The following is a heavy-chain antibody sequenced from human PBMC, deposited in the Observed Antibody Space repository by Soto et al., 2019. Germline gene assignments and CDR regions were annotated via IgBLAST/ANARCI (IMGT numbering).Heavy chain of an antibody. CDR1: GFTFSGYG. CDR2: IWYDGSKE. J-gene: IGHJ3*02. CDR3: ARDVHAFDI. V-gene: IGHV3-33*01. Sequence: GGSLRLSCAASGFTFSGYGMHWVRQAPGKGLEWVAVIWYDGSKEYYTDSLRGRFTISRDNSKNTLYLQINSLRTDDTAVYYCARDVHAFDIWGQGTMVTVSS.